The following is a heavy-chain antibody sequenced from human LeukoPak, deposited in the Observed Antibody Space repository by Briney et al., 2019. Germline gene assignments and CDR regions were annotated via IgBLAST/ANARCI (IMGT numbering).Heavy chain of an antibody. CDR2: ISGSGGRT. V-gene: IGHV3-23*01. Sequence: PGGSLRLSCAAAGFTFSNYAMSWVRQAPGKGLEWVSSISGSGGRTFYADSVKGRCTISRDKSKKTLYLQMNSLRAEDTAVYYCAKGAYGDDSYYYAMDVWGQGTTVTVSS. D-gene: IGHD4/OR15-4a*01. CDR3: AKGAYGDDSYYYAMDV. J-gene: IGHJ6*02. CDR1: GFTFSNYA.